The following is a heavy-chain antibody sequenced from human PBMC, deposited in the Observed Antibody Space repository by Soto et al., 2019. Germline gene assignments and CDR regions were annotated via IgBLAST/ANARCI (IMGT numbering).Heavy chain of an antibody. CDR1: GGTFSTYT. CDR2: IIPIIGII. CDR3: AGDPDSHYNDSHASSYP. D-gene: IGHD3-22*01. Sequence: QVQLVQSGAEVKKPGSSVKVSCKASGGTFSTYTITWVRQAPGQGLEWMGRIIPIIGIINYAQKFQGRVTSTADKFTGRAYMELTRLTSDDTAVYYCAGDPDSHYNDSHASSYPWGQGTLVTVSS. J-gene: IGHJ5*02. V-gene: IGHV1-69*08.